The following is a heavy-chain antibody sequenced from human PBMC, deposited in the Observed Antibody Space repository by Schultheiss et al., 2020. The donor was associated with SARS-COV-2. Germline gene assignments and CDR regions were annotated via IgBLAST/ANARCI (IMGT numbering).Heavy chain of an antibody. CDR1: GGSISSYY. CDR3: ARGRGWSAISRCWFDP. CDR2: IYYSGST. J-gene: IGHJ5*02. Sequence: SETLSLTCTVSGGSISSYYWSWIRQPPGKGLEWIGYIYYSGSTNYNPSLKSRVTISVDTSKNQFSLKLSSVTAADTAVYYCARGRGWSAISRCWFDPWGQGTLVTFSS. V-gene: IGHV4-59*01. D-gene: IGHD3-3*01.